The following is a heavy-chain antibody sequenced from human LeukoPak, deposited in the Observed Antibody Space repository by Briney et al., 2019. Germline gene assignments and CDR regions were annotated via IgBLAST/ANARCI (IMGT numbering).Heavy chain of an antibody. CDR2: MNPNSGNT. CDR3: AGASITYDFWSGYFFYYYYGMDV. D-gene: IGHD3-3*01. J-gene: IGHJ6*02. V-gene: IGHV1-8*01. CDR1: GYTFTSYD. Sequence: GASVKVSCKASGYTFTSYDINWVRQATGQGLEWMGWMNPNSGNTGYAQKFQGRVTMTRNTSISTAYMELSSLRSEDTAVYYCAGASITYDFWSGYFFYYYYGMDVWGQGTTVTVSS.